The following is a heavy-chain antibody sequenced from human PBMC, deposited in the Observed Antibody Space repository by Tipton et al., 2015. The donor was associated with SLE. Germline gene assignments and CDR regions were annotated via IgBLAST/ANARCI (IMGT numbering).Heavy chain of an antibody. V-gene: IGHV4-59*08. CDR3: ARGHSWSSGMDV. J-gene: IGHJ6*02. D-gene: IGHD6-13*01. Sequence: LRLSCTVSGGSISSYYWSWIRQPPGKGLEWIGYIYYSGSTNYNPSLKSRVTISVDTSKNQFPLKLSSVTAADTAVYYCARGHSWSSGMDVWGQGTTVTVSS. CDR2: IYYSGST. CDR1: GGSISSYY.